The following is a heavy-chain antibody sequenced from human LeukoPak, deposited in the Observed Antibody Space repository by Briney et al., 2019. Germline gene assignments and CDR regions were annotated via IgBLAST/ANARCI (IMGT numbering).Heavy chain of an antibody. J-gene: IGHJ3*02. CDR2: ISYDGSNK. V-gene: IGHV3-30-3*01. D-gene: IGHD2-15*01. CDR1: GFAFSSYA. CDR3: ARRLLAVVAATLGAFDI. Sequence: GGSLSLSCAASGFAFSSYAMHWVSQAPGEGLEWVAVISYDGSNKYYADSVKGRFTISRDNSKNTLYLQMNSLRAEDTAVYYCARRLLAVVAATLGAFDIWGQGTMVTVSS.